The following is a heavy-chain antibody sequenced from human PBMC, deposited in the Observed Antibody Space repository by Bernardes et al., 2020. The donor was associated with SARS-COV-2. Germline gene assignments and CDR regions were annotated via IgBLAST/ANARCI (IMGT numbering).Heavy chain of an antibody. CDR1: GGSIRSHH. CDR3: ARHVRDSGGYYYVFFDS. V-gene: IGHV4-59*08. Sequence: ETLSLTCSVSGGSIRSHHWSWIRQSPGKGLQWIGWIYDSGSTSYNPSLKSRVSMSVDMSKNQFSLNLKSVTAADTAVYYCARHVRDSGGYYYVFFDSWGPGTLVTVSS. D-gene: IGHD3-22*01. J-gene: IGHJ4*02. CDR2: IYDSGST.